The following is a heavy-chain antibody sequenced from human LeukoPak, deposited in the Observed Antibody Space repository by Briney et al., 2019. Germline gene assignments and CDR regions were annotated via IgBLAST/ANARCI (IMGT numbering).Heavy chain of an antibody. J-gene: IGHJ4*02. CDR1: GFTFSSYG. V-gene: IGHV3-33*01. CDR2: IWYDGSNK. CDR3: AHWGSED. D-gene: IGHD7-27*01. Sequence: GGSLRLSCAASGFTFSSYGIHWVRQAPGKGLEWVAVIWYDGSNKYYADSVKGRFTISRDNSKNTLYLQMNSLRAEDTAVYYCAHWGSEDWGQGTPVTVSS.